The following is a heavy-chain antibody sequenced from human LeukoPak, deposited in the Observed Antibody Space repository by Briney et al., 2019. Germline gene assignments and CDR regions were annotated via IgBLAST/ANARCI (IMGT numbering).Heavy chain of an antibody. Sequence: SQTLSLTCAISGDSFSGNSVAWNWIRQSPSSGLEWLGRTFYRSKWYNEYAVSIKSRMSINPDTSKNQFSLQLNSVTPQDTAVXXXAREVAGTCAFDIWGQGTMVTISS. D-gene: IGHD6-19*01. CDR2: TFYRSKWYN. J-gene: IGHJ3*02. CDR1: GDSFSGNSVA. V-gene: IGHV6-1*01. CDR3: AREVAGTCAFDI.